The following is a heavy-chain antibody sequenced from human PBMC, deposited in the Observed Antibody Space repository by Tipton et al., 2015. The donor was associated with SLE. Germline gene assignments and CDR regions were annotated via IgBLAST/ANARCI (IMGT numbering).Heavy chain of an antibody. D-gene: IGHD4/OR15-4a*01. CDR1: GGSISSSSYY. V-gene: IGHV4-61*05. CDR2: IYYSGST. J-gene: IGHJ5*02. Sequence: GLVKPSETLSLTCTVSGGSISSSSYYWGWIRQPPGKGLEWIGYIYYSGSTNYNPSLKSRVTISVDTSKNQFSLKLSSVTAADTAVYYCARHARGYGGNPRSWFDPWGQGTLVTVSS. CDR3: ARHARGYGGNPRSWFDP.